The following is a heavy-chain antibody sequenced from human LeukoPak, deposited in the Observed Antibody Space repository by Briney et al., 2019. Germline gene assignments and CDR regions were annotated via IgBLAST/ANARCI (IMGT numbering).Heavy chain of an antibody. V-gene: IGHV6-1*01. CDR1: GDSVSSTRSA. CDR3: ARVNSWTEEPDTGFDY. CDR2: TYYRSKWYN. J-gene: IGHJ4*02. Sequence: SQTLSLTCAISGDSVSSTRSAWNWIRQSPSRGLEWLGRTYYRSKWYNDYAVSVKSRITINPDTSKNQFSLQLKSVTPEDTAVYYCARVNSWTEEPDTGFDYWGQGTLVTVSS. D-gene: IGHD1-14*01.